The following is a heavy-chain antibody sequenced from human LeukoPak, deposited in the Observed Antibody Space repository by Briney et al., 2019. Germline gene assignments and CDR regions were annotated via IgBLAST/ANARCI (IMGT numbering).Heavy chain of an antibody. D-gene: IGHD4-17*01. CDR1: GGSISSGSYY. CDR2: IYTSGST. J-gene: IGHJ4*02. V-gene: IGHV4-61*02. CDR3: ARGPVTTPFYYFDY. Sequence: SSETLSLTCTVSGGSISSGSYYWSWIRQPAGKGLEWIGRIYTSGSTNYNPSLKSRVTISVDTSKNQFSLKLSSVTAADTAVYYCARGPVTTPFYYFDYWGQGTLVTVSS.